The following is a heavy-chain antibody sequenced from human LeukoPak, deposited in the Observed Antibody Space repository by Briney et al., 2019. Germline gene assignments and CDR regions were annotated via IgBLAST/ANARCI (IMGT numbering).Heavy chain of an antibody. CDR3: AKDRAEMATILGGGIFDH. Sequence: GGSLRLSCAASGFTFSSYGMHWVRQAPGKGLEWVAVISYDGSNKYYADSVKGRFTISRDNSKNTLYLQMNSLRAEDTAVYYCAKDRAEMATILGGGIFDHWGQGTLVTVSS. CDR1: GFTFSSYG. J-gene: IGHJ4*02. CDR2: ISYDGSNK. D-gene: IGHD5-24*01. V-gene: IGHV3-30*18.